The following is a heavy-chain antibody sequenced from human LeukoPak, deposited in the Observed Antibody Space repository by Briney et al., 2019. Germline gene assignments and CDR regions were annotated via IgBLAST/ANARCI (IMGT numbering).Heavy chain of an antibody. J-gene: IGHJ4*02. V-gene: IGHV4-39*01. CDR2: IYYSGST. Sequence: SETLSLTCTVSGGSISSSSYYWGWIRQPPGKGLEWIGSIYYSGSTYYNPSLKSRVTISVDTSKNQFSLKLSSVTAADTAVYYCARHEIDSSGYAPSWADYWGQGTLVTVSS. D-gene: IGHD3-22*01. CDR1: GGSISSSSYY. CDR3: ARHEIDSSGYAPSWADY.